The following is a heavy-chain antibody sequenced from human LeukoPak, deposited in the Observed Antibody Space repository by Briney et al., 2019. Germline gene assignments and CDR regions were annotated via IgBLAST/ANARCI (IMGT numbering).Heavy chain of an antibody. V-gene: IGHV3-30*04. J-gene: IGHJ4*02. CDR2: ISYDGSNK. CDR3: AREAEANDY. Sequence: GGSLRPSCAASGFTFSSYAMHWVRQAPGKGLEWVALISYDGSNKYYADSVKGRFTISRDNSKNTLYLQMNSLRPEDTAVYYCAREAEANDYWGQGTLVTVSS. CDR1: GFTFSSYA.